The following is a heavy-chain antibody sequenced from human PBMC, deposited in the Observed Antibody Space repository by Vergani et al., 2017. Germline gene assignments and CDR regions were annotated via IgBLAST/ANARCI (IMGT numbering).Heavy chain of an antibody. Sequence: QVQLQESGPGLVKPSETLSLTCTVSGGSISSYYWSWIRQPPGKGLEWIGYIYHSGSTYYNPSLKSRVTISVDTSKNQFSLKLSSVTAADTAVYYCARRKGYCSGGSCPNWFDPWGQGTLVTVSS. CDR1: GGSISSYY. J-gene: IGHJ5*02. CDR3: ARRKGYCSGGSCPNWFDP. V-gene: IGHV4-59*04. CDR2: IYHSGST. D-gene: IGHD2-15*01.